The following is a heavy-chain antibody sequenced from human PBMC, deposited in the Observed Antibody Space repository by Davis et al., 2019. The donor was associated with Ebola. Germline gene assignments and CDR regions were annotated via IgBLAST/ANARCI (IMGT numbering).Heavy chain of an antibody. J-gene: IGHJ4*02. V-gene: IGHV3-15*07. CDR1: GFSFNEAW. CDR2: IRSKTNGGII. CDR3: STDPARGY. Sequence: GESLKISCAASGFSFNEAWTWMNWVRQAPGKGLEWVGRIRSKTNGGIIDYAAFVEGRFIISRDDSKNTLFLQINSLRTEDTAVYYCSTDPARGYWGQGTLVNVSS.